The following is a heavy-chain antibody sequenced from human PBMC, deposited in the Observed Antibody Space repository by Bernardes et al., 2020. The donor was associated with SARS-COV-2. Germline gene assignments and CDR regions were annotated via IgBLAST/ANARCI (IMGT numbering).Heavy chain of an antibody. CDR1: GGSISSYY. J-gene: IGHJ5*02. CDR3: ARVGLVGATTKAGEDWFDP. Sequence: SETLSLTCTVSGGSISSYYWSWIRQPPGKGLEWIGYIYYSGSTNYNPSLKSRVTISVDTSKNQFSLKLSSVTAADTAVYYCARVGLVGATTKAGEDWFDPWGQGTLVTVSS. D-gene: IGHD1-26*01. CDR2: IYYSGST. V-gene: IGHV4-59*01.